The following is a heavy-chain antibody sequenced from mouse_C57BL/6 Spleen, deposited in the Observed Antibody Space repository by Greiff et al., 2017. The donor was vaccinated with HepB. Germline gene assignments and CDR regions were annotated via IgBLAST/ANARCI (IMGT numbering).Heavy chain of an antibody. CDR1: GYTFTSYW. V-gene: IGHV1-7*01. CDR2: INPSSGYT. D-gene: IGHD2-4*01. CDR3: ALYDYDAFDY. J-gene: IGHJ2*01. Sequence: VQVVESGAELAKPGASVKLSCKASGYTFTSYWMHWVKQRPGQGLEWIGYINPSSGYTKYNQKFKDKATLTADKSSSTAYMQLSSLTYEDSAVYYCALYDYDAFDYWGQGTTLTVSS.